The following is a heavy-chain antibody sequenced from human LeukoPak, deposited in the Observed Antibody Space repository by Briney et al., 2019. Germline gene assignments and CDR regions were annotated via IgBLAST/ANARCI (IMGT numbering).Heavy chain of an antibody. J-gene: IGHJ4*02. CDR1: GFTFSSYA. CDR2: ISGSDSST. V-gene: IGHV3-23*01. D-gene: IGHD2-2*01. Sequence: WGSLRLSCAASGFTFSSYAMSWVRQAPGKGLEWVSVISGSDSSTYYADSVKGRFTISRDNSKNTLYLQMNSLRAEDTAIYYCAKDRRVGCSTTTCYLFDSWGQGTLVAVSS. CDR3: AKDRRVGCSTTTCYLFDS.